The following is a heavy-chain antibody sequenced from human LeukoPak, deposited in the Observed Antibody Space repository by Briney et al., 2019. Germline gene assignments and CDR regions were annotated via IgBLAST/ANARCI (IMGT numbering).Heavy chain of an antibody. CDR3: ARAASWIGELSKIPFDY. D-gene: IGHD3-10*01. V-gene: IGHV1-18*01. CDR1: GYTFTSYG. J-gene: IGHJ4*02. CDR2: ISTYNDNT. Sequence: ASVKVSCKASGYTFTSYGIIWVRQAPGQGLEWMGWISTYNDNTNSAQKLQGRVTMTTDTSTSTAYMELRSLRSDDTAVYYCARAASWIGELSKIPFDYWGQGTLVTVSS.